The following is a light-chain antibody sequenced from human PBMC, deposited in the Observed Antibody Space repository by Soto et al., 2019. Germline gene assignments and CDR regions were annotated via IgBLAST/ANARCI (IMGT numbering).Light chain of an antibody. CDR3: VVWDDSLSNGV. J-gene: IGLJ3*02. CDR2: DND. Sequence: QSVLTQPPSVSAAPGQKVTISCSGSNFIIGIHDVSWYRQLPGTAPKLVIYDNDKRPSGTPDRFSGSKSGTSATLDITGLQTGDEADYYCVVWDDSLSNGVFGGGTKLTVL. V-gene: IGLV1-51*01. CDR1: NFIIGIHD.